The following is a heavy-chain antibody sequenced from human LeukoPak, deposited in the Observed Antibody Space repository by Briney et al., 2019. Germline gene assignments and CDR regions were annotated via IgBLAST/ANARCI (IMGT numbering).Heavy chain of an antibody. D-gene: IGHD5-18*01. CDR1: GYIFTSYG. CDR3: ARGPDTAMVSYYYGMDV. CDR2: ISAYNGNT. Sequence: ASVKVSCKASGYIFTSYGISWVRQAPGQGLEWRGWISAYNGNTNYAQKLQGRVTMTTDTSTSTAYMELRSLRSDDTAVYYCARGPDTAMVSYYYGMDVWGQGTTVTVSS. J-gene: IGHJ6*02. V-gene: IGHV1-18*01.